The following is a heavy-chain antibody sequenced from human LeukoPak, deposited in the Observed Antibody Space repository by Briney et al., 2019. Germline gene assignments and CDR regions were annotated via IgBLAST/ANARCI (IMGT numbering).Heavy chain of an antibody. D-gene: IGHD3-22*01. V-gene: IGHV3-23*01. CDR2: ISGSGGST. J-gene: IGHJ4*02. CDR1: GFTFSSYA. Sequence: PPGGSLRLSCAASGFTFSSYAMSWVRQAPGKGLAWVSAISGSGGSTYYADSVKGRFTIPRDNSKNTLYLQMNSLRAEDTAVYYCAKDLAYYDSSGYPVDPFDYWGQGTLVSVSS. CDR3: AKDLAYYDSSGYPVDPFDY.